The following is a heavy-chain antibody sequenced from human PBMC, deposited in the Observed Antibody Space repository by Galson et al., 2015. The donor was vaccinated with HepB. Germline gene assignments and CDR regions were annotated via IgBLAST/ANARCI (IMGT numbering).Heavy chain of an antibody. Sequence: ETLSLTCAVYGGSFSGYYWSWIRQPPGKGLEWIGEINHSGSTNYNPSLKSRVTISVDTSKNQFSLKLSSVTAADTAVYYCARDIGGPIDYWGQGTLVTVSS. J-gene: IGHJ4*02. V-gene: IGHV4-34*01. D-gene: IGHD3-16*01. CDR3: ARDIGGPIDY. CDR2: INHSGST. CDR1: GGSFSGYY.